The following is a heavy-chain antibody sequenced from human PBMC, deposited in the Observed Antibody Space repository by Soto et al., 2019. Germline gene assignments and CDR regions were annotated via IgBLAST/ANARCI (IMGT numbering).Heavy chain of an antibody. CDR1: GGSISSYY. CDR2: IYYSGST. Sequence: PSETLSLTCTVSGGSISSYYWSWIRQPPGKGLEWIGYIYYSGSTNYNPSLKSRVTISVDTSKDQFSLKLSSVTAADTAVYYCARVYDYGDKEYYFDYWGQGTLVTVSS. J-gene: IGHJ4*02. CDR3: ARVYDYGDKEYYFDY. D-gene: IGHD4-17*01. V-gene: IGHV4-59*01.